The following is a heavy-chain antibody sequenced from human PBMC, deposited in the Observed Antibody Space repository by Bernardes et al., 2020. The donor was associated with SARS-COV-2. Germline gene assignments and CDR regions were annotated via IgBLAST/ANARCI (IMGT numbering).Heavy chain of an antibody. CDR1: GDSISSGGYY. J-gene: IGHJ4*02. D-gene: IGHD1-7*01. Sequence: SETLSLTCTVSGDSISSGGYYWSWIRQSAGQGLEWMARIRTGESSNYNPNYNPSLKSRVTISVDTSKNQVSLELRSVTAADTAVYYCARIGTGTWGQGTLVTVSS. V-gene: IGHV4-61*02. CDR2: IRTGE. CDR3: ARIGTGT.